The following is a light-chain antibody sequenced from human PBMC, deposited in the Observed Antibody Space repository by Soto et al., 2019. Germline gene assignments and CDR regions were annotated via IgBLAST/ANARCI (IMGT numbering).Light chain of an antibody. Sequence: EILMTQSPATLSVSPGERATLSCGASQSVSSNLAWYQQKPGQAPRLLIYGASTRATGIPARLSGSGYGTELTITISSMQSEDFEVYYCQQYNNWPQTFGHGTKVDIK. CDR3: QQYNNWPQT. CDR1: QSVSSN. CDR2: GAS. V-gene: IGKV3-15*01. J-gene: IGKJ1*01.